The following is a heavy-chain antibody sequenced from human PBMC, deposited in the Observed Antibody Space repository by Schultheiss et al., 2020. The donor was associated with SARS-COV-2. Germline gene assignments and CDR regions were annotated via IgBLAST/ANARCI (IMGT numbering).Heavy chain of an antibody. CDR1: GGSFSGYY. J-gene: IGHJ6*02. D-gene: IGHD3-3*01. V-gene: IGHV4-59*08. CDR3: ARDHIKSITIFGVVKNTYGMDV. Sequence: SETLSLTCAVYGGSFSGYYWSWIRQPPGKGLEWIGYIYYSGSTYYNPSLKSRVTISVDTSKNQFSLKLSSVTAADTAVYYCARDHIKSITIFGVVKNTYGMDVWGQGTTVTVSS. CDR2: IYYSGST.